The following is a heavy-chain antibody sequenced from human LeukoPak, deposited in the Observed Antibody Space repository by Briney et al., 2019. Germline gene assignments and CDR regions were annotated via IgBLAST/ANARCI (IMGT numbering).Heavy chain of an antibody. CDR1: GDSISSGGYS. V-gene: IGHV4-30-2*01. CDR3: ARGGRDFWSGRRYGMDV. J-gene: IGHJ6*02. CDR2: IFHTGST. Sequence: SENLSRNCAVSGDSISSGGYSWSWIRQPPGKGLEWIGHIFHTGSTYYNPSLKSRVTISVDRSKNQFSLKLSSVTAADTAVYYCARGGRDFWSGRRYGMDVWGQGTTVTVSS. D-gene: IGHD3-3*01.